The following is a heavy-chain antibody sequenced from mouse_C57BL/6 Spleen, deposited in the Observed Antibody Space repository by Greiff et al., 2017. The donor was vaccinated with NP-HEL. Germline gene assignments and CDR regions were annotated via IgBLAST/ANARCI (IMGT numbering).Heavy chain of an antibody. D-gene: IGHD1-1*01. J-gene: IGHJ1*03. Sequence: EVQGVESGEGLVKPGGSLKLSCAASGFTFSSYAMSWVRQTPEKRLEWVAYISSGGDYIYYADTVKGRFTISRDNARNTLYLQMSRLKSEDTAMYYCTRDQDYGSSYWYFDVWGTGTTVTVSS. CDR2: ISSGGDYI. V-gene: IGHV5-9-1*02. CDR1: GFTFSSYA. CDR3: TRDQDYGSSYWYFDV.